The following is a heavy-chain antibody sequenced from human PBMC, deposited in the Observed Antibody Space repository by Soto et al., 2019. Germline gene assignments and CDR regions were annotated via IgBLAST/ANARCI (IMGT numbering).Heavy chain of an antibody. CDR2: ISLSGNTI. V-gene: IGHV3-48*02. CDR3: ARAFEGYCSSTSCYSFWFDP. D-gene: IGHD2-2*01. CDR1: GFAFSAYS. J-gene: IGHJ5*02. Sequence: PGGSLRLSCAASGFAFSAYSMNWVRQAPGKGLEWISYISLSGNTIYYADSVKGRFTISRDNAKSSLYLQMNGLRDEDTAVYYCARAFEGYCSSTSCYSFWFDPWGQGTLVTVSS.